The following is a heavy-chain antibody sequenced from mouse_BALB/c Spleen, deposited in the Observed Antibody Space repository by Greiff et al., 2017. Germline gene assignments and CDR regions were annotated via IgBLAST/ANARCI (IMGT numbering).Heavy chain of an antibody. J-gene: IGHJ2*01. V-gene: IGHV2-9*02. Sequence: VKLVESGPGLVAPSQSLSITCTVSGFSLTSYGVHWVRQPPGKGLEWLGVIWAGGSTNYNSALMSRLSISKDNSKNQVFLKMISLQTDDTAMYYCARAYYRYDGYFDYWGQGTTLTVSS. CDR2: IWAGGST. CDR3: ARAYYRYDGYFDY. D-gene: IGHD2-14*01. CDR1: GFSLTSYG.